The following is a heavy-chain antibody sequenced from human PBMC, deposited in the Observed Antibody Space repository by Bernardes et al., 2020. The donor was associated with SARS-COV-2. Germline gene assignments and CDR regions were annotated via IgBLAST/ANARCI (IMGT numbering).Heavy chain of an antibody. V-gene: IGHV4-39*01. Sequence: SETLSLTCTVSGGSISSSNYYWAWIRQPPGKGLEWIGNNYYSGSTYYNPSLKSRVSMSVDTSKNQFSLKLTSVTAADTAVYYCARVVTIPVAPEYENYYGMDVWGQGTTVTVSS. CDR2: NYYSGST. CDR3: ARVVTIPVAPEYENYYGMDV. D-gene: IGHD2-15*01. CDR1: GGSISSSNYY. J-gene: IGHJ6*02.